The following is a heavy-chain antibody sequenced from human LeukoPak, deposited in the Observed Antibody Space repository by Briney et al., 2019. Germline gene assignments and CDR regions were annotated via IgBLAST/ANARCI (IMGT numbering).Heavy chain of an antibody. Sequence: ETLSLTCTVSGGSISSSSYYWGWIRQPPGKGLEWVSSISSSSSYIYYADSVKGRFTISRDNAKNSLYLQMNSLRAEDTAVYYCARDQSGGNYDGSDYWGQGTLVTVSS. D-gene: IGHD4-23*01. CDR2: ISSSSSYI. CDR3: ARDQSGGNYDGSDY. J-gene: IGHJ4*02. V-gene: IGHV3-21*01. CDR1: GGSISSSS.